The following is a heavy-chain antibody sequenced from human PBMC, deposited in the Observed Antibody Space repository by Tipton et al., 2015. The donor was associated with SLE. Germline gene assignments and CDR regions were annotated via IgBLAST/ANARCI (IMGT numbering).Heavy chain of an antibody. CDR3: ARGVLRPFDY. J-gene: IGHJ4*02. CDR2: INHSGST. D-gene: IGHD1-1*01. Sequence: TLSLTCTVSGASIDRFYWNWIRQTPGKGLEWIGEINHSGSTNYNPSLKSRVTISVDTSKNQFSLKLSSVTAADTAVYYCARGVLRPFDYWGQGTLVTVSS. CDR1: GASIDRFY. V-gene: IGHV4-34*01.